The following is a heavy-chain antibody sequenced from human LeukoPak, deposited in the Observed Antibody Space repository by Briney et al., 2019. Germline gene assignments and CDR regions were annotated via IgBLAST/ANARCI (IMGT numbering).Heavy chain of an antibody. CDR3: ARGGRGYYDSSGY. V-gene: IGHV1-69*05. D-gene: IGHD3-22*01. CDR2: IIPIFGTS. J-gene: IGHJ4*02. CDR1: GGTFSSYA. Sequence: ASVKAFCKASGGTFSSYAISWVRQAPGQGLEWMGGIIPIFGTSNYAQKFQGRVTITTDESTSTAYMELSSLRSEDAAVYYCARGGRGYYDSSGYWGQGTLVTVSS.